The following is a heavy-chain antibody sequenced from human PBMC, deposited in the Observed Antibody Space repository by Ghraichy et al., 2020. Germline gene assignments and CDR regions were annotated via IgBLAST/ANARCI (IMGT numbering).Heavy chain of an antibody. CDR3: AKGFLRSSSSVFDY. V-gene: IGHV3-23*01. D-gene: IGHD6-6*01. CDR2: ISGSGGST. J-gene: IGHJ4*02. Sequence: LSLTCAASGFTFSSYAMSWVRQAPGKGLEWVSAISGSGGSTYYADSVKGRFTISRDNSKNTLYLQMNSLRAEDTAVYYCAKGFLRSSSSVFDYWGQGTQVTVSS. CDR1: GFTFSSYA.